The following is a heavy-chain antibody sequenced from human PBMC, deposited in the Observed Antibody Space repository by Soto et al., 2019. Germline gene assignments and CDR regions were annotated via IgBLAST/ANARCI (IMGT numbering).Heavy chain of an antibody. Sequence: SVKVSCKASGGTFSSYAISWVRQAPGQGLEWMGGIIPIFGTANYAQKFQGRVTITADKSTSTAYMELSSLRSEDTAVYYCATVGNQYSSGWFLDYWGQGXLVTVYS. D-gene: IGHD6-19*01. V-gene: IGHV1-69*06. J-gene: IGHJ4*02. CDR2: IIPIFGTA. CDR3: ATVGNQYSSGWFLDY. CDR1: GGTFSSYA.